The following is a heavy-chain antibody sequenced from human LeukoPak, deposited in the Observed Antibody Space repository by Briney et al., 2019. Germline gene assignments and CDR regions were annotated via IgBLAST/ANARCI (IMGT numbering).Heavy chain of an antibody. J-gene: IGHJ4*02. CDR2: IFPGGRT. CDR1: GGSISSYY. Sequence: SETLSLTCTVSGGSISSYYWSWIRQPAGKGLEWIGRIFPGGRTDYNPSFESRVAMSVDTSNNQFSLRLSSVTAADTAVYYCSRGGVYYNFWSGYDYWGQGTLVTVSS. CDR3: SRGGVYYNFWSGYDY. V-gene: IGHV4-4*07. D-gene: IGHD3-3*01.